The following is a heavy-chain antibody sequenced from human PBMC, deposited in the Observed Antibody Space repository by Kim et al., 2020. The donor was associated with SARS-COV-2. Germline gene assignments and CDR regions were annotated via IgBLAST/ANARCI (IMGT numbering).Heavy chain of an antibody. J-gene: IGHJ4*01. CDR2: ISYDGSDK. CDR1: GFTFSSYA. Sequence: GGSLRLSCAASGFTFSSYALHWVRQAPGKGLEWVAVISYDGSDKYYADSVKGRFTISRDNSNNTLHVQMNSLRPEDTAVYYCAREGPKKVPDYWYHGTLV. CDR3: AREGPKKVPDY. V-gene: IGHV3-30*04.